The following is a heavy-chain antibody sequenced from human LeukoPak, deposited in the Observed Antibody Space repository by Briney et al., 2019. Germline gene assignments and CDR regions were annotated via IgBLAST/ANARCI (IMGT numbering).Heavy chain of an antibody. D-gene: IGHD5-18*01. CDR2: IIPIFGTA. J-gene: IGHJ3*02. CDR1: GGTFSSYA. Sequence: SVKVSCKASGGTFSSYAISWVRQAPGQGLEWMGGIIPIFGTANYAQKFQGRVTITTDESTSTVYMELSSLRSEDTAVYYCARVPINTAFDAFDIWGQGTMVTVSS. V-gene: IGHV1-69*05. CDR3: ARVPINTAFDAFDI.